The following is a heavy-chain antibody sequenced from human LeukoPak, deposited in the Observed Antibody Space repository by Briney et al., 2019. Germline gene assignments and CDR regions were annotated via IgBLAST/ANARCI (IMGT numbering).Heavy chain of an antibody. D-gene: IGHD2-2*01. J-gene: IGHJ5*02. CDR3: ARVDCSSTSCRNWFDP. Sequence: SETLSLTCAVYGGSFSGYYWSWIRQPPGKGLEWIGEINHSGSTHYNPSLKSRVTISVDTSKNQFSLKLSSVTAADTAVYYCARVDCSSTSCRNWFDPWGQGTLVTVSS. CDR1: GGSFSGYY. V-gene: IGHV4-34*01. CDR2: INHSGST.